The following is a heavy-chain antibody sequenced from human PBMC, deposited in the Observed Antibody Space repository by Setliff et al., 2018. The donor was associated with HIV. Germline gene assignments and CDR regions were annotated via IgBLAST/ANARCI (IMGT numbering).Heavy chain of an antibody. CDR2: IYLSGST. D-gene: IGHD3-22*01. CDR1: GYSISGSYY. CDR3: ARVGWDYYDSSGVGELDY. Sequence: SETLSLTCAVSGYSISGSYYWAWIRQPPGKGLEWIANIYLSGSTNYNPSLKGRVTISLDTSKNQFSLKLSSVTAADTAVYYCARVGWDYYDSSGVGELDYWGQGTLVTVSS. V-gene: IGHV4-38-2*01. J-gene: IGHJ4*02.